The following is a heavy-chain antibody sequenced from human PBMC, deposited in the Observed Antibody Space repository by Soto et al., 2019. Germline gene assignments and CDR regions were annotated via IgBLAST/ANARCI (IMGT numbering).Heavy chain of an antibody. CDR3: ARDLWGYCGTDCYPLDV. D-gene: IGHD2-21*02. Sequence: SETLSLTCTVSGDSINNYYWNWIRQPPGKGLEWIVYYYYSGSTNYNPSLKSRVTISVDTAKNQFSLRLRSVTAADTAVYYCARDLWGYCGTDCYPLDVWGQGTTVTVSS. CDR2: YYYSGST. CDR1: GDSINNYY. J-gene: IGHJ6*02. V-gene: IGHV4-59*12.